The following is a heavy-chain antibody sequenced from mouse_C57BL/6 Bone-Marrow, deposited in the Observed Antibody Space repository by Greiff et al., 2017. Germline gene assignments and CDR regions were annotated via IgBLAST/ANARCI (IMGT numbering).Heavy chain of an antibody. V-gene: IGHV5-12*01. D-gene: IGHD1-1*01. CDR2: ISNGGGST. CDR1: GFTFSDYY. J-gene: IGHJ4*01. Sequence: VQLKESGGGLVQPGGSLKLSCAASGFTFSDYYMYWVRQTPEKRLEWVAYISNGGGSTYYPDTVKGRFTISRDNAKNTLYLQMSRLKSEDTAMYYCARPDYYGSSGAMDYWGQGTSVTVSS. CDR3: ARPDYYGSSGAMDY.